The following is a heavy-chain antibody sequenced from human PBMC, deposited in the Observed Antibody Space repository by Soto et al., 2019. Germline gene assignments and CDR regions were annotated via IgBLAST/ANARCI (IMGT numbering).Heavy chain of an antibody. CDR2: INHSGSS. CDR3: ARMAGPWYFEL. J-gene: IGHJ2*01. CDR1: GGALSGFY. V-gene: IGHV4-34*01. Sequence: TETLCVTCAVQGGALSGFYWTWIRQPPGKGLEWIGEINHSGSSNYNPPLKSRVTMSLDTSRNQFSLSLNSVTAADTAVYYCARMAGPWYFELWGRGTLVTVSS.